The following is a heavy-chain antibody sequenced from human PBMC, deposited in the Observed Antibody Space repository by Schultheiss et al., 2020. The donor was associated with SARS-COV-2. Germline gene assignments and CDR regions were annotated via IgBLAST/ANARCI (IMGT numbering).Heavy chain of an antibody. V-gene: IGHV3-23*01. D-gene: IGHD6-25*01. CDR2: ISGSGGST. Sequence: GGSLRLSCAASGFTFSSYAMSWVRQAPGKGLEWVSAISGSGGSTYYADSVKGRFTISRDNAKNSLYLQMNSLRAEDTAVYYCARVSGLGFDPWGQGTLVTVSS. CDR1: GFTFSSYA. J-gene: IGHJ5*02. CDR3: ARVSGLGFDP.